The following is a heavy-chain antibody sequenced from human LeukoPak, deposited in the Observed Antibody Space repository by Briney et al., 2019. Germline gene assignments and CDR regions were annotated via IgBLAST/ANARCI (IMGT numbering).Heavy chain of an antibody. CDR2: ISYDGSNK. V-gene: IGHV3-30-3*01. Sequence: PGRSLRLSCAASGFTFSSYAMHWVRQAPGKGLEWVAVISYDGSNKYYADSVKGRFTISRDNSKNTLYLQMNSLRAEDTAVYYCARERLRWTDAFDIWAKGQWPPSLQ. D-gene: IGHD4-23*01. J-gene: IGHJ3*02. CDR3: ARERLRWTDAFDI. CDR1: GFTFSSYA.